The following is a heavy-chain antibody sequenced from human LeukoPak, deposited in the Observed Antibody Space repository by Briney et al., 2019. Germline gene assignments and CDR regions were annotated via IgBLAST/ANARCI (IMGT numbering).Heavy chain of an antibody. CDR3: ARVPPHVAFDI. J-gene: IGHJ3*02. CDR1: DYSFHTDSHWA. CDR2: IYYSGST. Sequence: SETLSLTCSVSDYSFHTDSHWAWGWIRQPPGKGLDWIGSIYYSGSTNYNPSLKSRVTISVDTSKNQFSLKLSSVTAADTAVYYCARVPPHVAFDIWGQGTMVTVSS. V-gene: IGHV4-61*01.